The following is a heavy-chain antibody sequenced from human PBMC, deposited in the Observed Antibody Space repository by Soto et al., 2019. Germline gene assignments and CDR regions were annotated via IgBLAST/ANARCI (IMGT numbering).Heavy chain of an antibody. CDR2: MNPSRGKT. Sequence: ASVKVSCKTSGYTFTAHYMHWVRQAAGQGLEWMGWMNPSRGKTDYAQTFQGRVTMTRNNSISTAHMELSSLTSEDTAIYFCAREAAGYYCSSGYFTLRNTCAFDMWGQGRMVAVSA. CDR1: GYTFTAHY. V-gene: IGHV1-8*02. J-gene: IGHJ3*02. D-gene: IGHD3-3*01. CDR3: AREAAGYYCSSGYFTLRNTCAFDM.